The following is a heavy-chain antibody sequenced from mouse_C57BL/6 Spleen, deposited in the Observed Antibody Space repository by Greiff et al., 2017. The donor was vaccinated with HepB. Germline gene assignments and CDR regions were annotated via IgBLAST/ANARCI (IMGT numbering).Heavy chain of an antibody. CDR2: IDPSDSDT. J-gene: IGHJ3*01. CDR1: GYTFTSYW. D-gene: IGHD2-1*01. V-gene: IGHV1-52*01. CDR3: ARGSTMAPWFAY. Sequence: VQLQQPGAELVRPGSSVKLSCKASGYTFTSYWMHWVKQRPIQGLEWIGNIDPSDSDTHYNQKFKDKATLTVDKSSSTAYMQLSSLTSEDSAVYYCARGSTMAPWFAYWGQGTLVTVSA.